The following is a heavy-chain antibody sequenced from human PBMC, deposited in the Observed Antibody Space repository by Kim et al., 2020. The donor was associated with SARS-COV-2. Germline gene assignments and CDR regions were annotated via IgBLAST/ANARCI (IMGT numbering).Heavy chain of an antibody. D-gene: IGHD3-16*02. CDR3: ARGRFGGPHQHMITFGGVIVRDAFDI. V-gene: IGHV4-34*01. Sequence: SETLSLTCAVYGGSFSGYYWSWIRQPPGKGLEWIGEINHSGSTNYNPSLKSRVTISVDTSNNQFSLKLSSVTAADTAVYYCARGRFGGPHQHMITFGGVIVRDAFDIWGQGTMVTVSS. CDR2: INHSGST. CDR1: GGSFSGYY. J-gene: IGHJ3*02.